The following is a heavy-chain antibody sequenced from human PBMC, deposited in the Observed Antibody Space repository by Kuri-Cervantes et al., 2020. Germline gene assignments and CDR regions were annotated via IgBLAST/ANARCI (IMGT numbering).Heavy chain of an antibody. D-gene: IGHD6-19*01. CDR2: LYYSGST. CDR3: ARARSSGWYDYMDV. V-gene: IGHV4-39*02. J-gene: IGHJ6*03. Sequence: SETLSLTCSVSGGSISSSSSYWGWIRQPPGKGLEWIGSLYYSGSTYYNPSLKSRVTISVDTSKNHFSLKKRSVTAADTAVYYCARARSSGWYDYMDVWGKGTTVTVSS. CDR1: GGSISSSSSY.